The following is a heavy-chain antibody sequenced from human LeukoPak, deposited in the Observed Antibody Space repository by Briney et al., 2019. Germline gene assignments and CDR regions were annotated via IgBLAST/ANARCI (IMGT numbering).Heavy chain of an antibody. Sequence: ASVKGSCKASGYTFTGYYMHWVRQAPGQGLEWMRWINPNSGGTNYAQKFQGRVTMTRDTSISTAYMELSRLRSDDTAVYYCARRLGYCSSTSCYYAFDIWGQGTMVTVSS. D-gene: IGHD2-2*01. CDR2: INPNSGGT. J-gene: IGHJ3*02. CDR3: ARRLGYCSSTSCYYAFDI. CDR1: GYTFTGYY. V-gene: IGHV1-2*02.